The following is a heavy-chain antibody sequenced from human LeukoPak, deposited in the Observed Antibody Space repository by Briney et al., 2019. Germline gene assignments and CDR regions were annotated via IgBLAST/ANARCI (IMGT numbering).Heavy chain of an antibody. J-gene: IGHJ4*02. D-gene: IGHD3-22*01. CDR1: GFIFRSHW. V-gene: IGHV3-7*01. CDR2: IKQDGSEK. Sequence: PGGSLRLSCAASGFIFRSHWMSWVRQAPGKGLEWVANIKQDGSEKYYVGSVKGRFTISRDNGRNSLYLQTSSLRAEDTAVYYCARDSGRRGESESGYYDYWGQGTLVTVSS. CDR3: ARDSGRRGESESGYYDY.